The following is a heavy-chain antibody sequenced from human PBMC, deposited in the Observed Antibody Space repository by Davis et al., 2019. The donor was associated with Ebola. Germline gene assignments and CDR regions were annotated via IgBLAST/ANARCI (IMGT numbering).Heavy chain of an antibody. CDR2: ISGSGGST. CDR3: ARIVPDWYDSSGYSRNGRFDF. CDR1: GFTFSSYA. V-gene: IGHV3-23*01. Sequence: GESLKISCAASGFTFSSYAMSWVRQAPGKGLEWVSAISGSGGSTYYADSVKGRFTISRDNYRNTLSLQMNSLIAEDTALYYCARIVPDWYDSSGYSRNGRFDFWGQGTLFTVFS. D-gene: IGHD3-22*01. J-gene: IGHJ4*02.